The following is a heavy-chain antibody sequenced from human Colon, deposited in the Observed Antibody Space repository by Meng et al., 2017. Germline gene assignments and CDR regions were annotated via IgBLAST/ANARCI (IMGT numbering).Heavy chain of an antibody. CDR1: GGSVSSGSYY. J-gene: IGHJ4*02. Sequence: QVQLQESGPGLVRPSGTRALTCTVSGGSVSSGSYYWSWIRQPPGKGLEWIGYIYYTGSTNYNPSLKSRVTISVDTSKNQFSLKLSSVTAADTAVYYCARGPLDYWGQGTLVTVSS. CDR3: ARGPLDY. V-gene: IGHV4-61*01. CDR2: IYYTGST.